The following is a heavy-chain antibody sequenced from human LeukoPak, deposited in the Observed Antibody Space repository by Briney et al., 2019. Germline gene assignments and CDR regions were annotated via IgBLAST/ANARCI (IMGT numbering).Heavy chain of an antibody. CDR1: GGSFSGYY. CDR2: INHSGST. J-gene: IGHJ4*02. Sequence: SETLSLTCAVYGGSFSGYYWNWIRQPPGKGLEWIGEINHSGSTNYNPSPKSRVTISVDTSKNQFSLKLSSVTAADTAVYYCARDQWSMGGNGYYFDYWGQGTLVTVSS. D-gene: IGHD2-8*02. CDR3: ARDQWSMGGNGYYFDY. V-gene: IGHV4-34*01.